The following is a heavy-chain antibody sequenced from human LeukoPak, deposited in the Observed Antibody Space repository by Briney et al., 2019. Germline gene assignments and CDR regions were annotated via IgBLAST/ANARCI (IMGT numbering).Heavy chain of an antibody. CDR1: GFTFSDYY. D-gene: IGHD3-10*01. Sequence: GGSLRLSCAASGFTFSDYYMSWIRQAPGKGLEWVSSISSSSSYIYYADSVKGRFTISRDNAKNSLYLQMNSLRAEDTAVYYCASRKRDSGAFDIWGQGTMVTVSS. CDR3: ASRKRDSGAFDI. V-gene: IGHV3-11*06. J-gene: IGHJ3*02. CDR2: ISSSSSYI.